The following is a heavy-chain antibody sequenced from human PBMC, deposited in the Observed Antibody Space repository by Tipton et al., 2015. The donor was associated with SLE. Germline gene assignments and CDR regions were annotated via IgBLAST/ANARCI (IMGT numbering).Heavy chain of an antibody. CDR3: ARDLGSFYGMDV. V-gene: IGHV3-30*04. Sequence: SLRLSCAASGFTFSSYAMHWVRQAPGKGLESVAVISYDGSNKYYADPVKGRFTISRDNSKNTLFLRMNSLRAEDTAVYYCARDLGSFYGMDVWGQGTTVTVSS. J-gene: IGHJ6*02. CDR2: ISYDGSNK. CDR1: GFTFSSYA. D-gene: IGHD2-15*01.